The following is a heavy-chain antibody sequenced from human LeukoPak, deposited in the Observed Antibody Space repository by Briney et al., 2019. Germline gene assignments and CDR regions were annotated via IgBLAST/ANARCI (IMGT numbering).Heavy chain of an antibody. V-gene: IGHV1-46*01. D-gene: IGHD6-13*01. J-gene: IGHJ4*02. CDR1: GYTFTSYY. CDR2: INPSGGST. CDR3: ARGQEAAGTFDY. Sequence: ASVKVSCKASGYTFTSYYMHWVRQAPGQGLEWMGIINPSGGSTSYAQKFQGRVTMTRATYTSTVYMELSSLRSEDTAVYYCARGQEAAGTFDYWGQGTLVTVSS.